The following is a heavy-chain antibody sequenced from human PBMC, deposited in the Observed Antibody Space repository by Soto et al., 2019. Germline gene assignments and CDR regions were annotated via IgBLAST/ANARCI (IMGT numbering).Heavy chain of an antibody. D-gene: IGHD3-3*01. V-gene: IGHV3-30-3*01. J-gene: IGHJ4*02. Sequence: GGSLRLSCAASGFTFSSYAMHWVRQAPGKGLEWVAVISYDGSNKYYADSVKGRFTISRDNSKNTLYLQMNSLRAEDTAVYYCARDRQPEWLLPSFGDCYDYWGQGTLVTVSS. CDR3: ARDRQPEWLLPSFGDCYDY. CDR1: GFTFSSYA. CDR2: ISYDGSNK.